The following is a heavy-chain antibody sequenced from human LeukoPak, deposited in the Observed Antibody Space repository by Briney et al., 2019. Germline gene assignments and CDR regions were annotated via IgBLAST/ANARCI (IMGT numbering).Heavy chain of an antibody. J-gene: IGHJ4*02. CDR1: GFTFNTYG. Sequence: GGSLRLSCAASGFTFNTYGMSWVRQAPGKGLEWVSGISGSGGATYYADSVKGRFTISRDDPYNTLYLQMNSLRAEDTAVYYCAKANYDYVWGSYRFDYWGQGTLVSVSS. V-gene: IGHV3-23*01. D-gene: IGHD3-16*02. CDR2: ISGSGGAT. CDR3: AKANYDYVWGSYRFDY.